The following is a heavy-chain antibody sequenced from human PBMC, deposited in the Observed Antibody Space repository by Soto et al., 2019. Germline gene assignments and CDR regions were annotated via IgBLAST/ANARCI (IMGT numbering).Heavy chain of an antibody. Sequence: GGSLRLSCAASGFTFSNYGMHWVRQAPGKGLEWVAAISCDGSYIYYADSVKGRFTISRDSAKSSLYLQMNNLRAEDTAVYYCARGSLYWGQGTLVTVSS. V-gene: IGHV3-30*12. CDR3: ARGSLY. CDR1: GFTFSNYG. J-gene: IGHJ4*01. CDR2: ISCDGSYI.